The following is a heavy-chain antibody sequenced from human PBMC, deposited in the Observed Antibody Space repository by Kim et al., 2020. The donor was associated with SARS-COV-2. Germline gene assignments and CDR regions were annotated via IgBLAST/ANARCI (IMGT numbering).Heavy chain of an antibody. CDR3: ARGTVADY. Sequence: SETLSLTCAVYGGSFSGYYWSWIRQPPGKGLEWIGEINHSGSTNYNPSLKSRVTISVDTSKNQFSLKLSSVTAADTAVYYCARGTVADYWGQGTLVTVSS. CDR1: GGSFSGYY. D-gene: IGHD4-17*01. V-gene: IGHV4-34*01. CDR2: INHSGST. J-gene: IGHJ4*02.